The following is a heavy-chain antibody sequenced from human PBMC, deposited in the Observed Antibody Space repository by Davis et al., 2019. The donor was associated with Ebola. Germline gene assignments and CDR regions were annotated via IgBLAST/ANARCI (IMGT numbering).Heavy chain of an antibody. D-gene: IGHD1-26*01. V-gene: IGHV1-46*01. CDR3: ARTSGSYYGWTL. CDR1: GYTFTSYY. J-gene: IGHJ4*02. Sequence: ASVKVSCKASGYTFTSYYMHWVRQAPGQGLEWKGIINPSGGSTSYAQKFQGRVTMTRDTSTSTVYMELSSLRSEDTAVYYCARTSGSYYGWTLWGQGTLVTVSS. CDR2: INPSGGST.